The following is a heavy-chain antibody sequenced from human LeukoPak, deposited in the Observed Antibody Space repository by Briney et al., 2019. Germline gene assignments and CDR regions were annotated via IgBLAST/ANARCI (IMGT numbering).Heavy chain of an antibody. CDR1: GFTFDDYA. CDR3: ARDPTQWLRYGYFDY. J-gene: IGHJ4*02. V-gene: IGHV3-9*01. CDR2: ISWNSGSI. D-gene: IGHD5-12*01. Sequence: PGGSLRLSCAASGFTFDDYAMHWVRQAPGKGLEWVSGISWNSGSIGYADSVKGRFTISRDDAKNSLYLQMNSLRAEDTAVYYCARDPTQWLRYGYFDYWGQGTLVTASS.